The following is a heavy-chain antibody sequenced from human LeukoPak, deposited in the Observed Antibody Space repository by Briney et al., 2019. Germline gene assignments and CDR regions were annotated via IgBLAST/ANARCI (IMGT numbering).Heavy chain of an antibody. J-gene: IGHJ4*02. CDR1: GYTFTGYY. CDR3: ARVGYFYGSGSQTGGYLDY. Sequence: ASVKVSCKASGYTFTGYYLHWVQQAPGQGLEWMGWINPNGGGREYAQKFQGRVNMTRDTAISTAYMELSSLTFDDTAIYYCARVGYFYGSGSQTGGYLDYWGQGTLVTVSS. D-gene: IGHD3-10*01. V-gene: IGHV1-2*02. CDR2: INPNGGGR.